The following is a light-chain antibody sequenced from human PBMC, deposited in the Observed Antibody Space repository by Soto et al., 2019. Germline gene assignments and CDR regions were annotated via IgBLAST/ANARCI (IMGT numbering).Light chain of an antibody. CDR1: SSDVGGFNS. Sequence: QSVLTQPASVSGSPGQSITISCTGTSSDVGGFNSVSWYQQHPGKAPKLMIFDLSDRPSEVSNRFSGSRSGNTASLTISGLQTEDEGDYYCTSLATSATLLFGGGTKVTVL. J-gene: IGLJ3*02. V-gene: IGLV2-14*03. CDR3: TSLATSATLL. CDR2: DLS.